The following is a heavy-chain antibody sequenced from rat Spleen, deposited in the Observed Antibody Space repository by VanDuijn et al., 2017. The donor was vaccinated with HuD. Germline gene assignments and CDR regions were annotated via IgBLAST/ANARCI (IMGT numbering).Heavy chain of an antibody. Sequence: EVKLVESGGGLVQPGNSLTLSCIASGFTFSNYGMHWIRQAPKKGLEWIAIIYYDSSKMYYADTVKGRFTISRDNSKNTLYLEMNSLRSEDTAMYYCAARFDYWGQGVMVTVSS. CDR3: AARFDY. CDR2: IYYDSSKM. CDR1: GFTFSNYG. V-gene: IGHV5-54*01. D-gene: IGHD1-4*01. J-gene: IGHJ2*01.